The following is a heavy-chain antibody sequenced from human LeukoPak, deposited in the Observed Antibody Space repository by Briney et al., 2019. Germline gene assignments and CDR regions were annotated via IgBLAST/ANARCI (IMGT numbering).Heavy chain of an antibody. J-gene: IGHJ5*02. D-gene: IGHD5-12*01. V-gene: IGHV3-11*01. CDR3: ATGGAGFDT. CDR1: GFTLSTYS. Sequence: GGSLRLSCGASGFTLSTYSMSWVRQAPGRVLEWISFISPSGDTIYYADSVKGRFTISRDNAKKSLYLEMNNLRAEDTAVYYCATGGAGFDTWGQGVLVTVSS. CDR2: ISPSGDTI.